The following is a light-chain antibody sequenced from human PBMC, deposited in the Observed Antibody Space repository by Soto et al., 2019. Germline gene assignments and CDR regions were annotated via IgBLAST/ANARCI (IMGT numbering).Light chain of an antibody. Sequence: QSALTKPASLSGSPGQSITISCTGTSSDVGGYNFVSWYQQHPGEAPKLMIYEVSNRPSGISNRFSGSKSGNTASLTISGLQAEDEASYYCSSYTSSRTYVFGTGTKLTVL. V-gene: IGLV2-14*01. CDR3: SSYTSSRTYV. CDR2: EVS. J-gene: IGLJ1*01. CDR1: SSDVGGYNF.